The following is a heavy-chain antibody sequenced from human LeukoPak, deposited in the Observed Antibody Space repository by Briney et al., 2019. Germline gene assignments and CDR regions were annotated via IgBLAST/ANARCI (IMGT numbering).Heavy chain of an antibody. V-gene: IGHV1-3*03. D-gene: IGHD5-24*01. CDR1: GYTFTSYA. CDR3: ARVNGYNAEFDY. CDR2: INAGNGNT. Sequence: ASVKVSCKASGYTFTSYAMHWVRQAPGQRLEWMGWINAGNGNTKYSQEFQGRVTITRDTSASTAYMELSSLRSEDMAVYYCARVNGYNAEFDYWGQGTLVTVSS. J-gene: IGHJ4*02.